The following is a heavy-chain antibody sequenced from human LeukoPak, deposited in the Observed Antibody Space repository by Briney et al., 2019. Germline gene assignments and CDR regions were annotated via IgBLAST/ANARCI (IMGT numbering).Heavy chain of an antibody. J-gene: IGHJ5*02. Sequence: GGSLRLSCAASGFTFSSYGMHWVRQAPGKGLEWVAFIRYDGSNKYYADSVKGRFTISRDNSKNTLYLQMNSLRAEDTAVYYCAKDSRTYGGNAGGWFDPWGQGTLVTVSS. CDR3: AKDSRTYGGNAGGWFDP. CDR1: GFTFSSYG. CDR2: IRYDGSNK. V-gene: IGHV3-30*02. D-gene: IGHD4-23*01.